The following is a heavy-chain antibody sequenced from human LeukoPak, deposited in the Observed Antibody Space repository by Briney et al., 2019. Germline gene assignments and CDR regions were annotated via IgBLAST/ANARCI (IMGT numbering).Heavy chain of an antibody. CDR2: MNPNSGNT. CDR3: ARTPRTMVVTPYYYYMDV. D-gene: IGHD4-23*01. J-gene: IGHJ6*03. V-gene: IGHV1-8*01. CDR1: GYTFTSYD. Sequence: ASVKVSCKASGYTFTSYDINWVRQATGQGLEWMGWMNPNSGNTGYAQKFQGRVTMTRNTSISTAYMELSSLRSEDTAVYYCARTPRTMVVTPYYYYMDVWGKGTTVTVSS.